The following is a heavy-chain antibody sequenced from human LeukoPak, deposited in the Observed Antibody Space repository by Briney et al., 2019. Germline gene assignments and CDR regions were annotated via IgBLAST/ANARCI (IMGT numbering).Heavy chain of an antibody. CDR1: GFTFSSYA. J-gene: IGHJ4*02. V-gene: IGHV3-23*01. D-gene: IGHD3-22*01. Sequence: TGGSLRLSCAASGFTFSSYAMSWVRQAPGKGLEWVSAISGSGGSTYYADSVKGRFTISRDNSKDTLYLQMNSLRAEDTAVYYCAKDRSGVVVSYFDYWGQGTLVTVSS. CDR3: AKDRSGVVVSYFDY. CDR2: ISGSGGST.